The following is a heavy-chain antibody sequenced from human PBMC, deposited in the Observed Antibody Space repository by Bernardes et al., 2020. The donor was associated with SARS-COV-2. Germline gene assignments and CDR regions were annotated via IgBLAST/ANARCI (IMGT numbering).Heavy chain of an antibody. V-gene: IGHV4-34*01. CDR2: VNEGGST. J-gene: IGHJ5*02. CDR1: GGSITDYY. Sequence: SETLSLTCAVSGGSITDYYWSWIRQSPGEGLEWIGEVNEGGSTAYNPSLESRVTISVDTSKNLFSLKVTPVTAADTAVYYCARGGSPRWGSTSCYSCDSGYWFHPWGQGTLVTVSS. CDR3: ARGGSPRWGSTSCYSCDSGYWFHP. D-gene: IGHD2-2*01.